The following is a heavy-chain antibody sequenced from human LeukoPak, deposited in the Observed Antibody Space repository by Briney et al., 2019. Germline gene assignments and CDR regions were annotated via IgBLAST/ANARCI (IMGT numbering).Heavy chain of an antibody. Sequence: GGSLRLSCAASGFTFSSYAMSWVCQAPGKGLEWVSAISGSGGSTYYADSAKGRFTISRDNSKNTLYLQMNSLRAEDTAVYYCAKEVGMWWEAQLGMDVWGQGTTVTDSS. V-gene: IGHV3-23*01. CDR3: AKEVGMWWEAQLGMDV. D-gene: IGHD2-21*01. J-gene: IGHJ6*02. CDR1: GFTFSSYA. CDR2: ISGSGGST.